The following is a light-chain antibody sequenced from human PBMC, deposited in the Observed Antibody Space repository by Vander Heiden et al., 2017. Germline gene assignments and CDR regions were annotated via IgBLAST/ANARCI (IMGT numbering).Light chain of an antibody. CDR3: AAWDDSLSGV. Sequence: QSVLTQPPSASGTPGQRVTISCSGSSSNIGSNYVYWYQQPPGTAPKLLIYSNNQRPSGVPERFSGSKSGTSASLAISGLRSEDEADYYCAAWDDSLSGVFGGGTKLTVL. CDR2: SNN. CDR1: SSNIGSNY. J-gene: IGLJ3*02. V-gene: IGLV1-47*02.